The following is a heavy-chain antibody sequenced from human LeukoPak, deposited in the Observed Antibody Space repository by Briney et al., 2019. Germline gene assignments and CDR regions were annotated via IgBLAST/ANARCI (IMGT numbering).Heavy chain of an antibody. CDR2: IYPRDSDT. CDR1: GYTFTTYW. CDR3: VRKNDGSNWFDP. Sequence: GESLKISCKGSGYTFTTYWIGWVGQMPGKGLEWVAFIYPRDSDTIYSPSFQGQVTISADKSINTAYLQWSSLKASDTAMYYCVRKNDGSNWFDPWGQGTLVTVSS. J-gene: IGHJ5*02. D-gene: IGHD1-1*01. V-gene: IGHV5-51*01.